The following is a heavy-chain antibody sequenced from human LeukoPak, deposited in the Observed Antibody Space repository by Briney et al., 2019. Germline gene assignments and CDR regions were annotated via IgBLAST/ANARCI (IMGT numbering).Heavy chain of an antibody. Sequence: GGSLRPSCAASGFTFSSYGMHWVRQAPGKGLEWVAVIWYDGSNKYYADSVKGRFTISRDNSKNTLYLQMNSLRAEDTAVNYCAKLTVGADDAFDIWGQGTMVTVSS. CDR1: GFTFSSYG. V-gene: IGHV3-33*06. J-gene: IGHJ3*02. CDR3: AKLTVGADDAFDI. CDR2: IWYDGSNK. D-gene: IGHD1-26*01.